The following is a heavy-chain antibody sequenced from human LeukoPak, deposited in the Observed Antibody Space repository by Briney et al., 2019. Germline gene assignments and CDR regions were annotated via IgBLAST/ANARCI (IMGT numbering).Heavy chain of an antibody. CDR3: ATENVGGRRNFDY. D-gene: IGHD1-14*01. CDR2: ISGSGGNT. J-gene: IGHJ4*02. Sequence: PGGSLRLSCAASGFTFSSYAMSWVRQAPGKGLEWVSAISGSGGNTYYADSVKGRFTISRDNSKNTLYLQMNSLRAEDTAVYYCATENVGGRRNFDYWGQGTLVTVSS. V-gene: IGHV3-23*01. CDR1: GFTFSSYA.